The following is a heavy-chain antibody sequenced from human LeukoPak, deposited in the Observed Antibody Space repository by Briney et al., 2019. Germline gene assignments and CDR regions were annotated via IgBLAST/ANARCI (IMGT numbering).Heavy chain of an antibody. Sequence: GGSLRLSCAASGFTFSSYSMNWVRQAPGKGLEWVSSISSSSSYIYYADSVKGRFTISRDNAKNSLYLQMNSLRAEDTAVYYCARDPEPYYYDSSGYFSLNWFDPWGQGTLVTVSS. J-gene: IGHJ5*02. CDR2: ISSSSSYI. D-gene: IGHD3-22*01. V-gene: IGHV3-21*01. CDR3: ARDPEPYYYDSSGYFSLNWFDP. CDR1: GFTFSSYS.